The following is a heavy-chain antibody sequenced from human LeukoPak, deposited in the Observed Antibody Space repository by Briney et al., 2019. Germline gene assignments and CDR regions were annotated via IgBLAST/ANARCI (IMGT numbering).Heavy chain of an antibody. D-gene: IGHD3-22*01. Sequence: GGSLRLSCAASGFTFSSYAMSWVRQAPGKGLEWVSAISGSGSSTYYADSVKGRFTISRDNSKNTLYLQMNSLRAEDTAVYYCVARFHSSGYYYMDYWGQGTLVTVSS. CDR1: GFTFSSYA. J-gene: IGHJ4*02. CDR3: VARFHSSGYYYMDY. CDR2: ISGSGSST. V-gene: IGHV3-23*01.